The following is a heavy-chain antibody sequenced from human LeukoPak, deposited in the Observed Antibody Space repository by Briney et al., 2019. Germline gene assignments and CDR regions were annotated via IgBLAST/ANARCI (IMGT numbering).Heavy chain of an antibody. V-gene: IGHV3-74*01. J-gene: IGHJ4*02. Sequence: GGSLRLSCAASGFTFSSYWMHWVRQTPGKGLVWVSRINSDGITSYADSVKGRFTISRDNAKNALYLQMNSPRAEDTAVYYCARTWVPGGYDSSGYYSPNPFDYWGQGTLVTVSS. CDR3: ARTWVPGGYDSSGYYSPNPFDY. CDR1: GFTFSSYW. CDR2: INSDGIT. D-gene: IGHD3-22*01.